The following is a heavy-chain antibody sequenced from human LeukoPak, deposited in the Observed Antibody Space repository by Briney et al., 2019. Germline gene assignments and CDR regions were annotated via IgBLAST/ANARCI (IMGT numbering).Heavy chain of an antibody. CDR2: ISGSGGST. J-gene: IGHJ4*02. V-gene: IGHV3-23*01. Sequence: GGSLRLSCAASGFTFSSYAMSWVRQTPGKGLEWGWAISGSGGSTYYADSVKGRFTISRDNSKNTLYLQMKSLRAEDTAVYYCAKEAGYSGYDYPDYWGQGTLVTVSS. CDR1: GFTFSSYA. CDR3: AKEAGYSGYDYPDY. D-gene: IGHD5-12*01.